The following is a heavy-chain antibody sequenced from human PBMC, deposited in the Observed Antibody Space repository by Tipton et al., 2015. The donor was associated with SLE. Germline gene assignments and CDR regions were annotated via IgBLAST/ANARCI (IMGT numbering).Heavy chain of an antibody. CDR2: INHSGST. CDR3: ARGLYGDEPGY. Sequence: TLSLTCAVYGGSFSGYYCSLIRPPPGKGLEWVGEINHSGSTNYNPSLKSRVTISVDTSKNQFSLKLTSPTAADTAVYYCARGLYGDEPGYWGQGTLVTVSS. V-gene: IGHV4-34*01. J-gene: IGHJ4*02. D-gene: IGHD4-17*01. CDR1: GGSFSGYY.